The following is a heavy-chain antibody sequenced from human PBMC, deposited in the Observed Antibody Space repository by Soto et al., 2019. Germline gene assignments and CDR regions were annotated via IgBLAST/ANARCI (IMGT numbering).Heavy chain of an antibody. Sequence: PGGSLRLSCAASGFTFSSYSMNWVRQALGKGLEWVSYISSSSSTIYYADSVKGRFTISRDNAKNSLYLQMNSLRAEDTAVYYCATLWSGPDSWFDPWGQGTLVTVSS. D-gene: IGHD3-3*01. V-gene: IGHV3-48*01. CDR1: GFTFSSYS. CDR2: ISSSSSTI. J-gene: IGHJ5*02. CDR3: ATLWSGPDSWFDP.